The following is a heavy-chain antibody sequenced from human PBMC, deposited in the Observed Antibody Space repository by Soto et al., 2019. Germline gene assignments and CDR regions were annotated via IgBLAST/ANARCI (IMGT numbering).Heavy chain of an antibody. J-gene: IGHJ6*02. D-gene: IGHD3-16*02. V-gene: IGHV3-30*18. Sequence: GGSLRLSCAASGFTFSSYGMHWVRQAPGKGLEWVAVISYDGSNKYYADSVKGRFTISRDNSKNTLYLQMNSLRAEDTAVYYCAKIRRLGELSYYGMDVGGQGTRVTVSS. CDR3: AKIRRLGELSYYGMDV. CDR1: GFTFSSYG. CDR2: ISYDGSNK.